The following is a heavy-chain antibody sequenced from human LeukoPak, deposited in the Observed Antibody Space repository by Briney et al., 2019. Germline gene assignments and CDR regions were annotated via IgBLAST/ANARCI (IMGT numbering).Heavy chain of an antibody. CDR1: GGSISSGDYY. J-gene: IGHJ5*02. CDR3: ARPYYYDSRIDP. Sequence: SETLPLTCTVSGGSISSGDYYWSWIRQPPGKGLEWIVYTYYSGSTYYNPSLKSRATISVDTSKNQFSLKLTSVTAADTAVYYCARPYYYDSRIDPWGQGTLVTVSS. D-gene: IGHD3-22*01. V-gene: IGHV4-30-4*01. CDR2: TYYSGST.